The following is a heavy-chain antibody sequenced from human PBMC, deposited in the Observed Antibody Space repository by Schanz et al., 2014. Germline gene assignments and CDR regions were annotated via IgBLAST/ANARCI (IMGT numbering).Heavy chain of an antibody. CDR3: GEYGSDSYTDP. J-gene: IGHJ5*01. CDR1: GGTFSSYT. CDR2: IVPLLNVT. D-gene: IGHD3-10*01. Sequence: QVLLVQSGAEVKKPGASVKVSCKASGGTFSSYTINWVRQAPGQGLELMGRIVPLLNVTNYTQKFQGRVTITADKSANTVYMELDSLRSEDTAIYFCGEYGSDSYTDPWGQGTLVSVSS. V-gene: IGHV1-69*09.